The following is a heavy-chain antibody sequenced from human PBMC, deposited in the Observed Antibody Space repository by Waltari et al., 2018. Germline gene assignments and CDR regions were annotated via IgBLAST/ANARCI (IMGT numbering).Heavy chain of an antibody. V-gene: IGHV3-48*03. CDR3: ARERSVTGKGNLDY. CDR2: IGSGGTNM. J-gene: IGHJ4*02. Sequence: EVQLVESGGGLVQPGGSLRLSCAASGFTFSSYEMNWVRQAPGKGLEWVSYIGSGGTNMFYAESVKGRFTISRDNAKNSLYLHMNSLRVEDTAVYYCARERSVTGKGNLDYWGQGTLVTVSS. CDR1: GFTFSSYE. D-gene: IGHD3-10*01.